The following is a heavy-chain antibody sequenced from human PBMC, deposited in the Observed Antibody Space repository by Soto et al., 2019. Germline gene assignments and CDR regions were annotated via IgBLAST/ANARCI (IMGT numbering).Heavy chain of an antibody. CDR3: VRFARAYYYYGMDV. CDR1: GFTFSSYS. CDR2: ISSSSSTI. Sequence: EVQLVESGGGLVQPGGSLRLSCAASGFTFSSYSMNWVRQAPGKGLEWVSYISSSSSTIYYADSVKGRFTISRDNAKNSLYLQMNSLRDEDTAVYYCVRFARAYYYYGMDVWGQGTTVTVSS. V-gene: IGHV3-48*02. J-gene: IGHJ6*02.